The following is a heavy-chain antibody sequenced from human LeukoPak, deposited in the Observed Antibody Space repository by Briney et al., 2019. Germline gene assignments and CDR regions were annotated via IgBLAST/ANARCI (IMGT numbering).Heavy chain of an antibody. CDR3: ARGLARGATPFDY. Sequence: GGSLRLSCAASGFTFSNYGLSWVRQAPGKGLEWVSGITGSGGSTYYADSVKGRFTISRDNSKNTLYLQMNSLRAEDTAVYYCARGLARGATPFDYWGQGTLVTVSS. D-gene: IGHD1-26*01. V-gene: IGHV3-23*01. CDR2: ITGSGGST. CDR1: GFTFSNYG. J-gene: IGHJ4*02.